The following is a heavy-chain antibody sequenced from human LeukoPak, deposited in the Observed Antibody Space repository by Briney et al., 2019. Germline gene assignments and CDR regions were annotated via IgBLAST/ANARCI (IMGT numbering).Heavy chain of an antibody. D-gene: IGHD3-22*01. CDR2: IYWDDDK. CDR1: GFSPSTSGVG. V-gene: IGHV2-5*02. J-gene: IGHJ4*02. CDR3: AHASMIVVALPFDY. Sequence: SGPTLVKPTQTLTLTCTFSGFSPSTSGVGVGWIRQPPGKALEWLALIYWDDDKRYSPSPKSRLTITKDTSKNQVVLTMTNMDPVDTATYYCAHASMIVVALPFDYWGQGTLVTVSS.